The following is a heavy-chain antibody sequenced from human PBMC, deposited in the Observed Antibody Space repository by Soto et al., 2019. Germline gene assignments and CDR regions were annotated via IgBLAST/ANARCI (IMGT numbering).Heavy chain of an antibody. CDR3: AKVFAADY. J-gene: IGHJ4*02. Sequence: QVQLVESGGGGVQPGRSLRLSCAASGFTFSSYGMHWVRQAPGKGLAWVAVISYDGSNKYYADSVKGRFTISRENSKNPLYLQMNSLRAGDTAVYYCAKVFAADYWGQGTLVTPSS. CDR2: ISYDGSNK. CDR1: GFTFSSYG. V-gene: IGHV3-30*18. D-gene: IGHD6-25*01.